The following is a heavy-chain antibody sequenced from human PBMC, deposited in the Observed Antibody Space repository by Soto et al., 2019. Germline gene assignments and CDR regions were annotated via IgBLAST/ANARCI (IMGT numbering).Heavy chain of an antibody. CDR3: ARSQITMVRGVIITRALDY. D-gene: IGHD3-10*01. CDR2: IYYSGST. J-gene: IGHJ4*02. Sequence: SETLSLTCTVSGGSISSGDYYWSWIRQPPGKGLEWIGYIYYSGSTYYNPSLKSRVTISVDTSKNQFSLKLSSVTAADTAVYYCARSQITMVRGVIITRALDYWGQGTLVTVSS. V-gene: IGHV4-30-4*01. CDR1: GGSISSGDYY.